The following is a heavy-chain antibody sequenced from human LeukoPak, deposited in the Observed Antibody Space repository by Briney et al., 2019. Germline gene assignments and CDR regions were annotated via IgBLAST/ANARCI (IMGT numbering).Heavy chain of an antibody. J-gene: IGHJ4*02. D-gene: IGHD6-6*01. V-gene: IGHV3-21*04. Sequence: GGSLRLSCAASGFTFSSYSMNWVRQAPGKGLEWVSSISSSSSYIYYADSVKGRFTISRDNAKNSLYLQMNSLRAEDTAVYYCARDAADEYSSSSPFDYWGQGTLVTVSS. CDR2: ISSSSSYI. CDR1: GFTFSSYS. CDR3: ARDAADEYSSSSPFDY.